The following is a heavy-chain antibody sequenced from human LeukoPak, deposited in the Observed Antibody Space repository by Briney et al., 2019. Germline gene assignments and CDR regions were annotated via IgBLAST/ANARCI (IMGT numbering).Heavy chain of an antibody. CDR1: GYTFTGYY. V-gene: IGHV1-2*02. CDR3: ARDFGRAYGDKFDY. Sequence: GASVKVSCKASGYTFTGYYMHWVRQAPGQGLEWMGWINPNSGVTDYAQKFQGRVTMTRDTSISTAYIEVSSLRSDDTAVYYCARDFGRAYGDKFDYWGQGTLVTVSS. CDR2: INPNSGVT. J-gene: IGHJ4*02. D-gene: IGHD4-17*01.